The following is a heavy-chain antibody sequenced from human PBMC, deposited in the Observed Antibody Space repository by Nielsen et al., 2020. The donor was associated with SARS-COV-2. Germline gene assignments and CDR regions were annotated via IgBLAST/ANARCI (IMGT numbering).Heavy chain of an antibody. Sequence: GESLKISCAASGFTFDDYGMSWVRQAPGKGLEWVSGINWNGGSTGYADSVKGRFTISRDNAKNSLYLQMNSLRAKDTALYHCARVQQLVPGSYYYYGMDVWGQGTTVTVSS. CDR3: ARVQQLVPGSYYYYGMDV. D-gene: IGHD6-6*01. CDR1: GFTFDDYG. V-gene: IGHV3-20*01. J-gene: IGHJ6*02. CDR2: INWNGGST.